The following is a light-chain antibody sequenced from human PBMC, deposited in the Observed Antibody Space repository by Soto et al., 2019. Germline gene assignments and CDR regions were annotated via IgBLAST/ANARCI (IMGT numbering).Light chain of an antibody. Sequence: QYALTQPASVSGSPGQSITISCTGTSSDVGAYNYVSWYQQHPGKAPKLMIYDVSNRPSGVSNRFSGSKSGNTASLTISGLQAEDEADYYCSSYSTSSTRVFGTGTKLTVL. CDR2: DVS. CDR1: SSDVGAYNY. J-gene: IGLJ1*01. CDR3: SSYSTSSTRV. V-gene: IGLV2-14*01.